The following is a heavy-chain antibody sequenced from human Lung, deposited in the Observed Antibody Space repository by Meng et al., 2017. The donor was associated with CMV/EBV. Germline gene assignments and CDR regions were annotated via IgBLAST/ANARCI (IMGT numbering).Heavy chain of an antibody. J-gene: IGHJ4*02. CDR3: ARLPRVGVGFLEWLDTDD. CDR2: ISSSSSYI. Sequence: EVQLVESGGXLVKPGGXLRLSCAASGFTFSSYSMNWVRQAPGKGLEWVSSISSSSSYIYYADSVKGRFTISRDNAKNSLYLQMNSLRAEDTAVYYCARLPRVGVGFLEWLDTDDWGQGTLVTVSS. CDR1: GFTFSSYS. D-gene: IGHD3-3*02. V-gene: IGHV3-21*01.